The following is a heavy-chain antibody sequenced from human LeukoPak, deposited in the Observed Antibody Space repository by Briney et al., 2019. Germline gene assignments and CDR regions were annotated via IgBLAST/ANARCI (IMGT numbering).Heavy chain of an antibody. CDR2: ISGSGGST. J-gene: IGHJ6*02. CDR1: GLTFSSYA. D-gene: IGHD6-13*01. V-gene: IGHV3-23*01. Sequence: GGSLRLSCAASGLTFSSYAMSWVRQAPGKGLEWVSAISGSGGSTYYADSVKGRFTISRDNSKNTLYLQMNSLRAEDTAKYYCAKGWAAAALQYYYGMDVWGRGTTVTVSS. CDR3: AKGWAAAALQYYYGMDV.